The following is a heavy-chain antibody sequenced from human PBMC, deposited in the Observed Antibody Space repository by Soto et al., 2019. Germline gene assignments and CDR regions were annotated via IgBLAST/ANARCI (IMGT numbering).Heavy chain of an antibody. CDR2: ISYDGSDK. J-gene: IGHJ5*02. Sequence: QVQLVESGGGVVQPGRSLRLSCAASGFTFSNYAMHWVRQAPGKGLAWVAVISYDGSDKFYADSVKGRFTISRDNSKNTLYLQMNSLRAEDTAVYYWAREAPYYDFWSGAPFDPWGQGTLVTVSS. D-gene: IGHD3-3*01. CDR1: GFTFSNYA. V-gene: IGHV3-30-3*01. CDR3: AREAPYYDFWSGAPFDP.